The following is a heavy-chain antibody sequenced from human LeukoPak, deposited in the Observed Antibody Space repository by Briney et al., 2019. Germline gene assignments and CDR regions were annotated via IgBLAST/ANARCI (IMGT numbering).Heavy chain of an antibody. CDR1: GFTFSSYE. V-gene: IGHV3-48*03. J-gene: IGHJ4*02. CDR2: ISSSGSTI. Sequence: GGSLRLSCAASGFTFSSYEMNWVRQAPGKGLEWVSYISSSGSTIYYADSVKGRFTISRDNSKNTLYLQMNSLRAENTAVYYCASTFPDYYDSSGYYRNYFDYWGQGTLVTVSS. CDR3: ASTFPDYYDSSGYYRNYFDY. D-gene: IGHD3-22*01.